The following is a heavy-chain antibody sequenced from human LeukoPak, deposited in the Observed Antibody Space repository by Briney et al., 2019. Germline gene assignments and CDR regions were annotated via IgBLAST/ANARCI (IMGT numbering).Heavy chain of an antibody. Sequence: GGSLRLSCAASGFTFSSYWMHWVRQAPGKGLLWVSRINSDGSVTTYADSVKGRFTISRDNAKNSLSLQMNRLRAEDTAVYYCARDQGGGYSYGWQSFDYWGQGTLVTVSS. CDR1: GFTFSSYW. CDR3: ARDQGGGYSYGWQSFDY. CDR2: INSDGSVT. J-gene: IGHJ4*02. V-gene: IGHV3-74*01. D-gene: IGHD5-18*01.